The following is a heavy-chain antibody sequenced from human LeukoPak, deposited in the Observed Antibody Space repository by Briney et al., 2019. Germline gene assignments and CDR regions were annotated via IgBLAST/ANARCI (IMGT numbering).Heavy chain of an antibody. V-gene: IGHV5-51*01. D-gene: IGHD6-19*01. CDR2: IYPGDSDT. CDR1: GYSFTSYW. CDR3: ARRGAVAGHTFDY. J-gene: IGHJ4*02. Sequence: GESLKISCKDSGYSFTSYWIGWVRQMPGKGLEWMGIIYPGDSDTRYSPSFQGQVTISADKSISTAYLQWSSLKASDTAMYYCARRGAVAGHTFDYWGQGTLVTVSS.